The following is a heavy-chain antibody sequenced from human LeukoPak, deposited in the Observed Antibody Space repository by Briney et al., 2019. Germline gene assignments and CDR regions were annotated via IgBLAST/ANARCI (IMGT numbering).Heavy chain of an antibody. V-gene: IGHV3-21*01. Sequence: PGGSLRLSCAASGFTLSSYSMHWVRQAPGKGLEWVSAISSDSSYIYYADSVKGRFTISRDNTKNSLYLQMNSLRAEDTALYYCAISNGYCSSSNCHAWIDPWGQGTLVTVS. CDR2: ISSDSSYI. D-gene: IGHD2-2*01. CDR1: GFTLSSYS. J-gene: IGHJ5*02. CDR3: AISNGYCSSSNCHAWIDP.